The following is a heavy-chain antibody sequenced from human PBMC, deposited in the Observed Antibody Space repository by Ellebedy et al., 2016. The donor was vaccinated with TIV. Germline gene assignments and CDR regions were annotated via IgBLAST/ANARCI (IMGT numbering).Heavy chain of an antibody. CDR1: GYTFTSYS. CDR2: ISTYNDNR. J-gene: IGHJ4*02. Sequence: ASVKVSCXASGYTFTSYSISWVRQAPGQGLEWMGWISTYNDNRNSAQKFQGRVTMTSDTSISTAYMEVDRLRSDDTAVYFCATKHCTGGNCHHPTFDYWGQGTLVTVSS. CDR3: ATKHCTGGNCHHPTFDY. V-gene: IGHV1-18*01. D-gene: IGHD2-8*02.